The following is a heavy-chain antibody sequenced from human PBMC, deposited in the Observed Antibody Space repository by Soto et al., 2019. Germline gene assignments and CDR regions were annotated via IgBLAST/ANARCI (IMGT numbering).Heavy chain of an antibody. CDR3: ARAVGNYYGMDV. CDR1: GFTFSDYY. V-gene: IGHV3-11*05. D-gene: IGHD1-26*01. J-gene: IGHJ6*02. CDR2: SDGSSAYT. Sequence: QVQLVESGGGLVKPGGSLRLSCAASGFTFSDYYTNWIRQAPGKGLVRLSYSDGSSAYTNYADSVKAQFTISGDNAKNSLLLQLTSLIDEDMAIYYCARAVGNYYGMDVWGQGTTVTVSS.